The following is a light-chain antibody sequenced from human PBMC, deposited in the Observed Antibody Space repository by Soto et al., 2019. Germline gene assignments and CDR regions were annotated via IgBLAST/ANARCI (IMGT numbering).Light chain of an antibody. V-gene: IGKV3-15*01. Sequence: EIVMTQSPATLSVSPGERATLSCRASQSVSSSLAWYQQKPGQAPRLLIYGASTRATGIPARFSGSGSGTEFTLTISSLQSEDFAVYYCKQYNNWPRTFGQGTKLEIK. CDR3: KQYNNWPRT. CDR1: QSVSSS. CDR2: GAS. J-gene: IGKJ2*01.